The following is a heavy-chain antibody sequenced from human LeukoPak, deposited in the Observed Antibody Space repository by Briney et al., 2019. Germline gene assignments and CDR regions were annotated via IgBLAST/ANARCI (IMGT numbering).Heavy chain of an antibody. Sequence: SETLSLTCTVSGGSISSGGYYWSWIRQHPGKGLEWIGYIYYSGSTYYNPSLKSRVTISVDTSKNQFSLKLSSVTAADTAAYYCARDPTVTTHDAFDIWGQGTMVTVSS. CDR2: IYYSGST. CDR1: GGSISSGGYY. J-gene: IGHJ3*02. D-gene: IGHD4-17*01. V-gene: IGHV4-31*03. CDR3: ARDPTVTTHDAFDI.